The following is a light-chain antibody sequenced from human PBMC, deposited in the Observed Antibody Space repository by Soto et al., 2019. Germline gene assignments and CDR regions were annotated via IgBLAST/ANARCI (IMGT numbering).Light chain of an antibody. V-gene: IGLV6-57*01. CDR2: EDN. Sequence: NFMLTQPHSVSESPGKTVIISCTRSSCSIASNYVQWYQQRPGSSPTTVIYEDNQRPSGVPDRFSGSIDSSSNSASLTISGLETDDEADYFCQSYDATNQVFGGGTKLTVL. J-gene: IGLJ3*02. CDR1: SCSIASNY. CDR3: QSYDATNQV.